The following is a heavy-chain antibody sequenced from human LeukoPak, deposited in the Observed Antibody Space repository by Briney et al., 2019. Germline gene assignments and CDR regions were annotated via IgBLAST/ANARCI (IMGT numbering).Heavy chain of an antibody. CDR3: TTDRDYVWGSLFDY. V-gene: IGHV3-15*01. J-gene: IGHJ4*02. Sequence: GGSLRLSCAASGFTFSNAWMSWVRQAPGKGLEWVGRIKSKTDGGTTDYAAPVKGRFTISRDDSKNTLYLQMNSLKTGDTAVYYCTTDRDYVWGSLFDYWGQGTLVTVSS. CDR2: IKSKTDGGTT. CDR1: GFTFSNAW. D-gene: IGHD3-16*01.